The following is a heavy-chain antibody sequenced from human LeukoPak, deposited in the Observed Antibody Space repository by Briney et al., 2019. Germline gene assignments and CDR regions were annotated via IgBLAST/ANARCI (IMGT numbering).Heavy chain of an antibody. CDR3: ARLNYDSSGGAFDI. CDR2: IYYSGST. V-gene: IGHV4-31*03. J-gene: IGHJ3*02. Sequence: PSETLPLTCTVSGGSISSGGYCWSWIRQHPGKGLEWIGYIYYSGSTYYNPSLKSRVTISVDTSKNQFSLKLSSVTAADTAVYYCARLNYDSSGGAFDIWGQGTMVTVSS. CDR1: GGSISSGGYC. D-gene: IGHD3-22*01.